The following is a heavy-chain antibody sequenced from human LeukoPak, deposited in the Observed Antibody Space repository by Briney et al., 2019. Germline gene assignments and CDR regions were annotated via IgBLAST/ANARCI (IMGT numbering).Heavy chain of an antibody. CDR1: GGSIISYY. CDR3: ASIRSTRNYFDY. Sequence: PSETLSLTCTVSGGSIISYYWSWIRQPPGKGLEWIGYIYYSGSTNYNPSLKSRVTISVDTSKNQFSLKLSSVTAADTAVYYWASIRSTRNYFDYWGQGTLVTVSS. CDR2: IYYSGST. V-gene: IGHV4-59*01. J-gene: IGHJ4*02. D-gene: IGHD2-2*01.